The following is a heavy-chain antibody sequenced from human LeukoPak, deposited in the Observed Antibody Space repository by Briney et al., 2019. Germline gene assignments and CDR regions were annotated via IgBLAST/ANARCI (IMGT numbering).Heavy chain of an antibody. Sequence: SETLSLTCTVSGDSISTSIHFWAWIRQPPGKRLEWIGSIFNTGNTFYNPSLMSRVTISVDTSKTQFSLSLSSVTAADTAIYYCARQDNGDHGNPNWFDPWGQGLLVIVSS. D-gene: IGHD4-17*01. CDR2: IFNTGNT. CDR1: GDSISTSIHF. CDR3: ARQDNGDHGNPNWFDP. J-gene: IGHJ5*02. V-gene: IGHV4-39*01.